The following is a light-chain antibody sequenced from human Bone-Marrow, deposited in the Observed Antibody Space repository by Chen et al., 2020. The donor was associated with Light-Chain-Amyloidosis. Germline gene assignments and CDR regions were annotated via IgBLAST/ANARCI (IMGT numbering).Light chain of an antibody. V-gene: IGKV1-39*01. CDR2: LAS. Sequence: DIRMTPSPSSLSASVGDKITISCRTSHHIENYLNWYQQKPGPAPKLLIFLASRLQSGVPSRFSGRGSGTSFTLTIDNLQPEDFATYYCQQSYSLPLTFGGGTKV. CDR1: HHIENY. J-gene: IGKJ4*02. CDR3: QQSYSLPLT.